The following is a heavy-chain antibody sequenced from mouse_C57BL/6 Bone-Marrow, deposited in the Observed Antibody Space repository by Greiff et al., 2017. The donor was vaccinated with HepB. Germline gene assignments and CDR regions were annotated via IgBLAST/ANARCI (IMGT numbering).Heavy chain of an antibody. V-gene: IGHV6-6*01. CDR1: GFTFSDAW. J-gene: IGHJ2*01. D-gene: IGHD1-1*01. Sequence: EVKLVESGGGLVQPGGSMKLSCAASGFTFSDAWMDWVRQSPETGLEWVAEIRNKANNHATYYAESVKGRFTISRDDSKSSVYLQMNSLRAEDTGMYYCTRSTTVVAPYFDYWGQCTTLTVSS. CDR2: IRNKANNHAT. CDR3: TRSTTVVAPYFDY.